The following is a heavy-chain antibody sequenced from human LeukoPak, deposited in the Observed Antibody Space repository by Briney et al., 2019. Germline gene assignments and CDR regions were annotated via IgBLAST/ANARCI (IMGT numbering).Heavy chain of an antibody. Sequence: GGSLRLSCAASGFTFSAYWMHWVRQAPGKGLVWVSRINTDGSSPTYAASVKGRFTISRDNAKNTLYLQMNSLTAEDTAVYYCVTQSNWTWGQGTLVTVSS. CDR1: GFTFSAYW. V-gene: IGHV3-74*01. D-gene: IGHD1-1*01. CDR2: INTDGSSP. CDR3: VTQSNWT. J-gene: IGHJ4*02.